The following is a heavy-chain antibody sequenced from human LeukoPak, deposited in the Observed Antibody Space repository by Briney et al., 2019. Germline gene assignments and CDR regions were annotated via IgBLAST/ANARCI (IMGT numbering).Heavy chain of an antibody. CDR1: GYTFTSYG. CDR2: ISAYNGNT. V-gene: IGHV1-18*01. CDR3: ARGAEYFDWLLPYVFDY. D-gene: IGHD3-9*01. J-gene: IGHJ4*02. Sequence: ASVKVSYKASGYTFTSYGISWVRQAPGQGLEWMGWISAYNGNTNYAQKLQGRVTMTTDTSTSTAYMELRSLRSDDTAAYYCARGAEYFDWLLPYVFDYWGQGTLVTVSS.